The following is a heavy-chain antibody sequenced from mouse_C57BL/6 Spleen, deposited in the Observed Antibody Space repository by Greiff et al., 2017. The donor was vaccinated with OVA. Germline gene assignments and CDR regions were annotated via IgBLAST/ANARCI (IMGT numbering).Heavy chain of an antibody. CDR3: ARGAQATWFAY. CDR1: GYAFSSSW. J-gene: IGHJ3*01. V-gene: IGHV1-80*01. D-gene: IGHD3-2*02. Sequence: VQLQQSGPELVKPGASVKISCKASGYAFSSSWMNWVKQRPGKGLEWIGQIYPGDGDTNYNGKFKGKATLTADKSSSTAYMQLSSLTSEDSAVYFCARGAQATWFAYWGQGTLVTVSA. CDR2: IYPGDGDT.